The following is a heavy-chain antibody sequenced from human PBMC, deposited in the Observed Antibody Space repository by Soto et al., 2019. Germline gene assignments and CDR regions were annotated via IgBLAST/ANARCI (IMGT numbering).Heavy chain of an antibody. CDR3: ARDLGHWEGGGFDY. D-gene: IGHD1-26*01. Sequence: EVQLLESGGGLVQPGGSLRLSCAASGYTFSSYGMNWVRQAPGKGLEWVSAISGSGGSTYYTDSVKGRCTISRHNSKNTLYLQMDGLRAEDAAGYYCARDLGHWEGGGFDYWGKGTLVTVSS. J-gene: IGHJ4*02. CDR1: GYTFSSYG. CDR2: ISGSGGST. V-gene: IGHV3-23*01.